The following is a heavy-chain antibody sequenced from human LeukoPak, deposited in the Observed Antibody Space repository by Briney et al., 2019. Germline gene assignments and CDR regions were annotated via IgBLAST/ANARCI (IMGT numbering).Heavy chain of an antibody. CDR3: AQDLILGASNFDY. Sequence: GWSPRLSCAASGFTFSSYAMSWLRQAPGKGLEWVSAISGSGGSTYYADSVKGRFTISRDNSKNTLYLQMNSLRAEDTAVYYCAQDLILGASNFDYWGQGTLVTVSS. D-gene: IGHD1-26*01. CDR2: ISGSGGST. J-gene: IGHJ4*02. CDR1: GFTFSSYA. V-gene: IGHV3-23*01.